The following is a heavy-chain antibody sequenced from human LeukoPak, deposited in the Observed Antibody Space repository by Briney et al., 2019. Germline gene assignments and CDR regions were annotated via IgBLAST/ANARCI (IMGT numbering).Heavy chain of an antibody. D-gene: IGHD5/OR15-5a*01. Sequence: GESLRLSCEASGFSFSTYAMNWVRQVPEKGLEWVSTIGGSDDTTSYADSVKGRFTISSDCSKNTLYLQMNNLRAEDTAVYFCAKGLVFHDNYFDYWGQGTLVTVSS. CDR2: IGGSDDTT. V-gene: IGHV3-23*01. J-gene: IGHJ4*02. CDR1: GFSFSTYA. CDR3: AKGLVFHDNYFDY.